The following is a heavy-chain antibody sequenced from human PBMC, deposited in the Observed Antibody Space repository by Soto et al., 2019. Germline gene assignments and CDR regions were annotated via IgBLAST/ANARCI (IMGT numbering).Heavy chain of an antibody. CDR1: GFTFSSYE. D-gene: IGHD5-18*01. CDR3: ARDGGIQLWLSGGREV. J-gene: IGHJ6*02. V-gene: IGHV3-48*03. Sequence: PGGYLRLSCAASGFTFSSYEMNWVRQAPGKGLEWVSYISSSGSTIYYADSVKGRFNISRDNAKNSLYLQMNSLRAEDTAVYYCARDGGIQLWLSGGREVLGQRTTVTVSS. CDR2: ISSSGSTI.